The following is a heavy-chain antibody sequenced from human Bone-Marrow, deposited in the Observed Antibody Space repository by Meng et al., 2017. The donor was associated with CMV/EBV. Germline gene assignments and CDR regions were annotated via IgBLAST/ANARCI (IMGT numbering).Heavy chain of an antibody. CDR2: INHSGST. CDR1: GGSFSGYY. Sequence: SETLSLTCAVYGGSFSGYYWSWIRQPPGKGLEWIGEINHSGSTNYNPSLKSRVTISVDTSKNQFSLKLSSVTAADTAVYYCARQPATIFGVVINYYYYGMDVWGQGTTVTVSS. CDR3: ARQPATIFGVVINYYYYGMDV. D-gene: IGHD3-3*01. V-gene: IGHV4-34*01. J-gene: IGHJ6*02.